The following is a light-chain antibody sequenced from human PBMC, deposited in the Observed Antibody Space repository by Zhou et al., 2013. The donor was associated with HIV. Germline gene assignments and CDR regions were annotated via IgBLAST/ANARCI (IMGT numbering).Light chain of an antibody. CDR3: QQYGTSPRT. J-gene: IGKJ1*01. CDR1: QRVSSD. Sequence: EIVMTQSPATLSVSPGERATLSCRASQRVSSDLAWYQQKPGQAPRLLIYGASTRATGIPARFSGSGSETEFTLTISSLQSEDFAVYYCQQYGTSPRTFGQGTKVEIK. V-gene: IGKV3-15*01. CDR2: GAS.